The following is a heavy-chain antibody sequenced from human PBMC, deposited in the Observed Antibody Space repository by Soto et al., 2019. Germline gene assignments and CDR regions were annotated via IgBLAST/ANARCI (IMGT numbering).Heavy chain of an antibody. D-gene: IGHD2-21*01. V-gene: IGHV3-11*05. CDR3: VRGGGGGQFDS. J-gene: IGHJ4*02. Sequence: QIQLVESGGGLVKPGGSLRLSCAASGFSFSDHYMSWIRQAPGKGLEWLSYISPRSNYREYADSVKGRHTISRDNAKKSLVLQMNSLSAEDTGVYYCVRGGGGGQFDSWGQGTLVTVSS. CDR2: ISPRSNYR. CDR1: GFSFSDHY.